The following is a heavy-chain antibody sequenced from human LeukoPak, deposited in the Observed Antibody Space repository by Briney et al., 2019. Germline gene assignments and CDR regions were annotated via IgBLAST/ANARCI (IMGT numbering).Heavy chain of an antibody. J-gene: IGHJ2*01. CDR2: IYYSGST. CDR1: GGSITSSSYY. V-gene: IGHV4-61*05. CDR3: ARFIVGPYWYFDL. Sequence: SETLSLTCTVSGGSITSSSYYWGWIRQPPGKGLEWIGYIYYSGSTNYNPSLKSRVTISVDTSKNQFSLKLSSVTAADTAVYYCARFIVGPYWYFDLWGRGTLVTVSS. D-gene: IGHD1-26*01.